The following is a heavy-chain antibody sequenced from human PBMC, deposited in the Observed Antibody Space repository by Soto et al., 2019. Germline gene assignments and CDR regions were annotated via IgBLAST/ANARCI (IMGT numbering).Heavy chain of an antibody. V-gene: IGHV3-23*01. D-gene: IGHD6-13*01. J-gene: IGHJ4*02. CDR3: EKAQQLDY. CDR1: GFTFSSYA. CDR2: ISGSGGST. Sequence: GGSLRLSCAASGFTFSSYAMSWVRQAPGKGLEWVSAISGSGGSTYNADSLKGRFTISRDNSKNTLYLQMNSLRAEDTVVYYCEKAQQLDYWGQGTLVTVSS.